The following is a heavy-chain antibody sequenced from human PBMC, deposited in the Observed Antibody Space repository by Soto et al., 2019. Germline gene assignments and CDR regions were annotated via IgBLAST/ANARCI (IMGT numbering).Heavy chain of an antibody. CDR2: ISGSGGTT. Sequence: EVQLLESGGGLVQPGGSLRLSCAASGFTFSSYAMSWVRQAAGKGLEWVSAISGSGGTTYYADSVKGRFTFSRDNSKKTLYLQMYSLRAEDTAVYFCAKTSNGWFSAFDIWGQGPMVTVSS. D-gene: IGHD6-19*01. J-gene: IGHJ3*02. CDR1: GFTFSSYA. V-gene: IGHV3-23*01. CDR3: AKTSNGWFSAFDI.